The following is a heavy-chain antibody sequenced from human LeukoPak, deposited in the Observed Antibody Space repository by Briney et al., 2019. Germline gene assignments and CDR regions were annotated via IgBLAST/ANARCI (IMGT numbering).Heavy chain of an antibody. CDR2: IYYSGST. J-gene: IGHJ4*02. V-gene: IGHV4-59*08. Sequence: SETLSLTCTVSGGFISSYYWSWIRQPPGKGLEWIGYIYYSGSTNYNPSLKSRVTISVDTSKNQFSLKLSSVTAADTAVYYCASSYSSGWYRSFDYWGQGTLVTVSS. CDR1: GGFISSYY. D-gene: IGHD6-19*01. CDR3: ASSYSSGWYRSFDY.